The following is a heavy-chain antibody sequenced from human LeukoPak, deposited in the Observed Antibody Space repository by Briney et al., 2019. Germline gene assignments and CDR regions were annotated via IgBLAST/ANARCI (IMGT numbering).Heavy chain of an antibody. J-gene: IGHJ4*02. Sequence: SETLSLTCTVSGGSISSTDYFWGWIRQPPGQGLEWIGTFYYGGSTHYNPSLKSRVTISVDASKNQFSLKLSSVTAADTAVYYCARGASGYYDSSEDYWGQGTLVTVSS. D-gene: IGHD3-22*01. CDR3: ARGASGYYDSSEDY. CDR2: FYYGGST. V-gene: IGHV4-39*07. CDR1: GGSISSTDYF.